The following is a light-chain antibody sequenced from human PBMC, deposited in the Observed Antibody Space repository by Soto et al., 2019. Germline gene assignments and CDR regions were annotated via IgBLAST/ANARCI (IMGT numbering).Light chain of an antibody. V-gene: IGLV2-14*03. J-gene: IGLJ1*01. Sequence: QSALTQPASVSGSPGQSITISCTGTSSDVGGSNYVSWYQQHPGKAPKLMIYDVSNRPSGVSNRFSGSKSGNTASLTISGLQAEDEADYYCGSYSSSSTLYDFGTGTKVTVL. CDR1: SSDVGGSNY. CDR3: GSYSSSSTLYD. CDR2: DVS.